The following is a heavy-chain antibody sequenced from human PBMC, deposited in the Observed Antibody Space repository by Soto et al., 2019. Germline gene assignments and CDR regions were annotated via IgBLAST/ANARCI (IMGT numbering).Heavy chain of an antibody. CDR2: IYYSGST. CDR3: ARQESGYYDSSGYYPDAFDI. CDR1: GGSISSSSYY. D-gene: IGHD3-22*01. J-gene: IGHJ3*02. Sequence: QLQLQESGPGLVKPSETLSLTCTVSGGSISSSSYYWGWIRQPPGKGLEWIGSIYYSGSTYYNPSLKSRVTISADTSKNQFSLKLSSVTAADTAVYYCARQESGYYDSSGYYPDAFDIWGQGTMVTVSS. V-gene: IGHV4-39*01.